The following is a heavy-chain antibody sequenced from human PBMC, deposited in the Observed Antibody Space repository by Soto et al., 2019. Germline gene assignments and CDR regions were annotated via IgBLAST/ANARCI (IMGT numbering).Heavy chain of an antibody. CDR1: GFTFSSCA. J-gene: IGHJ3*02. CDR3: AMVLRYFDWPYDAFDI. V-gene: IGHV3-30-3*01. Sequence: GGSLRLSCAASGFTFSSCAMHWVRQAPGKGLEWVAVISYDGSNKYYADSVKGRFTISRDNSKNTLYLQMNSLRAEDTAVYYCAMVLRYFDWPYDAFDIWGQGTMVTVSS. D-gene: IGHD3-9*01. CDR2: ISYDGSNK.